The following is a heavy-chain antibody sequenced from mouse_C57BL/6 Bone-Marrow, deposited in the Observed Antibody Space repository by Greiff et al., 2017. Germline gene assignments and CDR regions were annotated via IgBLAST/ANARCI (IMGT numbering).Heavy chain of an antibody. Sequence: QVQLQQSGAELVRPGASVKLSCKASGYTFTDYYINWVKQRPGQGLEWIARIYPGSGNTYYNEKFKGKATLTAEKSSSTAYMQLSSLTSEDSAVYFCARSRPYYGSSSYYFDYWGQGTTLTVSS. V-gene: IGHV1-76*01. CDR1: GYTFTDYY. D-gene: IGHD1-1*01. J-gene: IGHJ2*01. CDR2: IYPGSGNT. CDR3: ARSRPYYGSSSYYFDY.